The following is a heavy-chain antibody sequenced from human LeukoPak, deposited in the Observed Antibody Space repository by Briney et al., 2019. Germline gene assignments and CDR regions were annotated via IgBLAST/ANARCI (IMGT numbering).Heavy chain of an antibody. V-gene: IGHV4-59*01. J-gene: IGHJ4*02. CDR3: ARGVYIAAAQYGY. D-gene: IGHD6-13*01. CDR1: GGSISSYY. Sequence: SETLSLTCTVSGGSISSYYWSWIRQPPGKGPEWIGYIYYSGTTNYNPSLKSRVTISVDTSTNQFSLKLSSVPAADTAVYYCARGVYIAAAQYGYWGQGTLVTVSS. CDR2: IYYSGTT.